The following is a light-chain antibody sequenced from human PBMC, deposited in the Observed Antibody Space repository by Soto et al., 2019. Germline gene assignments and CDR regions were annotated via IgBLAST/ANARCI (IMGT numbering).Light chain of an antibody. Sequence: SALTQPASASGSPGQSITISCTGTSSDIGGYNFVSWYQQHPGKAPKLMVFEVSNRPSGVSNRFSGSKSGNTASLTISGLQAEDEADYYCSSYTSSSTGVFGGGTKVTVL. CDR1: SSDIGGYNF. V-gene: IGLV2-14*01. CDR3: SSYTSSSTGV. CDR2: EVS. J-gene: IGLJ3*02.